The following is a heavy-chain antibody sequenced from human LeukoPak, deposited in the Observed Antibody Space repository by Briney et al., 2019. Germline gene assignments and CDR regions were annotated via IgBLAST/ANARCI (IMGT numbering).Heavy chain of an antibody. CDR3: ANSYSDTWFDFDH. Sequence: GGSLRLSCAASGFTFTSYTMNWVRQSPGKGLEWVSSITGSGNIINYADSVKGRFTISRDNSKNSLYLQLNSLTAEDTAFYYCANSYSDTWFDFDHWGQGTLVTVSS. CDR1: GFTFTSYT. CDR2: ITGSGNII. V-gene: IGHV3-21*01. D-gene: IGHD3-10*01. J-gene: IGHJ4*02.